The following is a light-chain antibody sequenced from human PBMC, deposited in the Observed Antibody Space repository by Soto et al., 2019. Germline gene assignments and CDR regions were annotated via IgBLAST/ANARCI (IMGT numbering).Light chain of an antibody. CDR2: GAS. Sequence: IVMTQSPATLSVSPGERATLSCRASQSIASNLAWYQQKPGQAPRLLIYGASTRATGIPARFSGSGSGTKFTLIISSLQSEDFAVYYCQQYNNWPTWTFGQGTKVEIK. CDR1: QSIASN. CDR3: QQYNNWPTWT. J-gene: IGKJ1*01. V-gene: IGKV3-15*01.